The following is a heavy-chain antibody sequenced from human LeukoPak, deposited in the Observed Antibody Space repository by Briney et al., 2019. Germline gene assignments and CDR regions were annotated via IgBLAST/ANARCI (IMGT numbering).Heavy chain of an antibody. J-gene: IGHJ4*02. Sequence: SETLSLTCAVYGGSFSGYYWSWIRQPPGKGLEWIGEINHSGSTNYNPSLKSRVTISVVTSKNQFSLKLSSVTAADTAVYYCAREAEMATINFDYWGQGTLVTVSS. CDR1: GGSFSGYY. CDR2: INHSGST. V-gene: IGHV4-34*01. D-gene: IGHD5-24*01. CDR3: AREAEMATINFDY.